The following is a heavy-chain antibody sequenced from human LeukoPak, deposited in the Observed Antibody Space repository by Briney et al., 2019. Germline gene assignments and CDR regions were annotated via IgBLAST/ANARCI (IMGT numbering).Heavy chain of an antibody. Sequence: GGSLRLSCAASGFTFDDYAMHWVRQAPGKGLEWVSGISWNSGSIGYADSVKGRFTISRDNAKNSLYLQMNSLRAEDTALYYCAKGYSSGWYSLRDYWGQGTLVTVSP. V-gene: IGHV3-9*01. CDR3: AKGYSSGWYSLRDY. CDR2: ISWNSGSI. CDR1: GFTFDDYA. J-gene: IGHJ4*02. D-gene: IGHD6-19*01.